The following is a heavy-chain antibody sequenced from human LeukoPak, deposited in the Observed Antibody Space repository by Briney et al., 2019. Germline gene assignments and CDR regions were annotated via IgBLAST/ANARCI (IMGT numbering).Heavy chain of an antibody. V-gene: IGHV4-34*01. J-gene: IGHJ4*02. Sequence: SETLSLTCAVYGGSFSGYYWSWIRQPPGKGQEWIGEINHSGSTNYNPSLKSRVTISVDTSKNQFSLKLSSVTAADTAVYYCARGGIVVVVAASSHFDYWGQGTLVTVSS. CDR1: GGSFSGYY. CDR3: ARGGIVVVVAASSHFDY. CDR2: INHSGST. D-gene: IGHD2-15*01.